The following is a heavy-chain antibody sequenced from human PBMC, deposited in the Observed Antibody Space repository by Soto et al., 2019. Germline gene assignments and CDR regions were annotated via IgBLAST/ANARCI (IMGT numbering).Heavy chain of an antibody. V-gene: IGHV3-48*01. D-gene: IGHD3-10*01. J-gene: IGHJ6*02. CDR3: ASLRGSGHGHYYGMDV. CDR2: ISSSSSTI. Sequence: EVQLVESGGGLVQPGGSLRLSCAASGFTFSSYSMNWVRQAPGKGLEWVSYISSSSSTIYYADSVKGRFTISRDNAKNSLDREMNRLRAEDTAVYYCASLRGSGHGHYYGMDVWGHGTTVTVSS. CDR1: GFTFSSYS.